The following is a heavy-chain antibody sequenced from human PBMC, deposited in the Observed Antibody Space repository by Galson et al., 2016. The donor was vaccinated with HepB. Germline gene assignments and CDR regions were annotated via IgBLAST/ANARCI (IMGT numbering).Heavy chain of an antibody. CDR2: IKQDGSLR. J-gene: IGHJ6*02. D-gene: IGHD3-16*01. V-gene: IGHV3-7*04. CDR3: AREFGPDV. Sequence: SLRLSCAASGFRLETYWMTWVRQAPGKGLEWVANIKQDGSLRYYVDSVKGRFTISRDNAKNSLYLQMNSLRAEDTAVYYCAREFGPDVWGQGTTVTVSS. CDR1: GFRLETYW.